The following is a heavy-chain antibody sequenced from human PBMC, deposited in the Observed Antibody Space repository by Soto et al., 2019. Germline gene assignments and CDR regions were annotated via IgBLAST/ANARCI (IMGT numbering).Heavy chain of an antibody. V-gene: IGHV1-18*04. CDR3: ARDGVDGCSKPLYYYYGMDV. CDR1: GYTFTSYG. J-gene: IGHJ6*02. CDR2: ISAYNGDT. Sequence: ASVKVSCKASGYTFTSYGISWVRQAPGQGLEWMGWISAYNGDTNHAQKLQGRVTMTTDTSTSTAYMELRSLRSDDTAVYYCARDGVDGCSKPLYYYYGMDVWGQGTTVTVSS. D-gene: IGHD2-15*01.